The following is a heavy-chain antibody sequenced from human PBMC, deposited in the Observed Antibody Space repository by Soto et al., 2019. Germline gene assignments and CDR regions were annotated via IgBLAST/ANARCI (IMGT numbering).Heavy chain of an antibody. D-gene: IGHD6-13*01. CDR3: ARGIDTLIAAAVLYYGMDV. J-gene: IGHJ6*02. CDR2: IYYSGST. V-gene: IGHV4-59*01. Sequence: QVQLQESGPGLVKPSETLSLTCTVSGGSISSYYWSWIRQPPGKGLEWIGYIYYSGSTNYNPSLKSRVTISVDTSKNQFSLKLSSVTAADTAVYYCARGIDTLIAAAVLYYGMDVWGQGPTVTVSS. CDR1: GGSISSYY.